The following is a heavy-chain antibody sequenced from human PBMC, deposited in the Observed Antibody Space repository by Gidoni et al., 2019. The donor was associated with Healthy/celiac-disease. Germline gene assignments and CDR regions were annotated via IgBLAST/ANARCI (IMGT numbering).Heavy chain of an antibody. V-gene: IGHV4-39*07. CDR3: ARDWFGELLAWFDP. CDR1: GGSISSSSYY. J-gene: IGHJ5*02. Sequence: QLQLQESGPGLVKPSETLSLTCTVSGGSISSSSYYWGWIRQPPGKGLEWIGSIYYSGSTYYNPSLKSRVTISVDTSKNQFSLKLSSVTAADTAVYYCARDWFGELLAWFDPWGQGTLVTVSS. D-gene: IGHD3-10*01. CDR2: IYYSGST.